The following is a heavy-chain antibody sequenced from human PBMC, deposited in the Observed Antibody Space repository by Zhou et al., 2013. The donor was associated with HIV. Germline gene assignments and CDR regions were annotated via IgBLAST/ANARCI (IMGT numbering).Heavy chain of an antibody. D-gene: IGHD3-22*01. V-gene: IGHV1-69*12. CDR3: ARSYYYDSSGSQFEYFDL. CDR1: GGTFSSYA. CDR2: IIPIFGTA. J-gene: IGHJ2*01. Sequence: QVQSVLSGAEVRKPGSSVKVSCKASGGTFSSYAISWVRQAPGQGLEWMGGIIPIFGTANYAQKFQGRVTITADESTSTAYMELSSLRSEDTAVYYCARSYYYDSSGSQFEYFDLWGRGTLVTVSS.